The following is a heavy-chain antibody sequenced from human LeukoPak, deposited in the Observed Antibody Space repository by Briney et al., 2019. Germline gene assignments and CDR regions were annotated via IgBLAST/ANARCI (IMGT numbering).Heavy chain of an antibody. J-gene: IGHJ3*02. D-gene: IGHD3-22*01. CDR1: GGSISSYY. Sequence: KPSETLSLTCTVSGGSISSYYWSWIRQPAGKGLEWIGRIYTSRSTNYNPSLKSRVTMSVDTSKNQFSLKLSSVTAADTAVYYCAREYYYDSSGYYSLSAFDIWGQGTMVAVSS. V-gene: IGHV4-4*07. CDR3: AREYYYDSSGYYSLSAFDI. CDR2: IYTSRST.